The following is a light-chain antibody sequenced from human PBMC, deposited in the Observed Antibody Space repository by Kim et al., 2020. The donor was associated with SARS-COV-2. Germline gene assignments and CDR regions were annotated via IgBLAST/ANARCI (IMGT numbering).Light chain of an antibody. CDR1: CLRTYY. CDR3: NSRDSSGTHYV. Sequence: AVGQTVKITCQGDCLRTYYASWYQQKPGQAPVLVIYGKNNRPSGIPDRFSGSSSGNTASLTITGAQAEDEADYYCNSRDSSGTHYVFGTGTKVTVL. J-gene: IGLJ1*01. CDR2: GKN. V-gene: IGLV3-19*01.